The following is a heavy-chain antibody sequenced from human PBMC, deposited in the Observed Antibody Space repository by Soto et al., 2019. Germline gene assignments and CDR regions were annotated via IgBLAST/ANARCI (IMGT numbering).Heavy chain of an antibody. J-gene: IGHJ4*02. CDR1: GFTFSSYW. CDR3: ARGLSYLTGYSSDY. V-gene: IGHV3-7*01. CDR2: MKQDGSDK. D-gene: IGHD3-9*01. Sequence: EVQLVESGGGLVQPGGSLRLSCAASGFTFSSYWMSWVRQAPGKGLEWVANMKQDGSDKYYVDSVKGRFTVSRDNAKNSLYLQMNSLRAEDTAVFYCARGLSYLTGYSSDYWGQGTLVTVSS.